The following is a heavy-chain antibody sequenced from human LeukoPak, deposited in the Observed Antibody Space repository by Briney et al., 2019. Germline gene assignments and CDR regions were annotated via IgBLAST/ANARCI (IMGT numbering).Heavy chain of an antibody. J-gene: IGHJ4*02. D-gene: IGHD3-22*01. Sequence: RSSETLSLTCTVSGYSISSGYYWGWIRQPPGMGLEWIGSIYHSGSTYYNPSLKSRVTISVDTSKNQFSLKLSSVTAADTAVYYCASFYYYDSSGYYFPFDYWGQGTLVTVSS. V-gene: IGHV4-38-2*02. CDR3: ASFYYYDSSGYYFPFDY. CDR1: GYSISSGYY. CDR2: IYHSGST.